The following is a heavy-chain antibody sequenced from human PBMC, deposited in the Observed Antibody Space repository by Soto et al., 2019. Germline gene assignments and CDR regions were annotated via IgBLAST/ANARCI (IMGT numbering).Heavy chain of an antibody. CDR2: ISGSGGRP. D-gene: IGHD6-13*01. V-gene: IGHV3-23*01. CDR1: GFTFTTYT. CDR3: AGYSSSWYGSAGDWFDP. Sequence: PGGSLRLSCAASGFTFTTYTMSWVRQAPGKGLEWVSVISGSGGRPSYADSVQGRFIISRDNPKSTLYLQMNSLRAEDTAMYYCAGYSSSWYGSAGDWFDPWGQGTLVTVSS. J-gene: IGHJ5*02.